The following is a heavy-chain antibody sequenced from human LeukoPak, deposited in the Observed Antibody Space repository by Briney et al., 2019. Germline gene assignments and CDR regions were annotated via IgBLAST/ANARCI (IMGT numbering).Heavy chain of an antibody. CDR3: ARQEAYYYFMDV. CDR2: IISSSSYI. V-gene: IGHV3-21*01. J-gene: IGHJ6*03. Sequence: GGSLRLSCAASGFTFSSYSMNWVRQAPGKGLEWVSSIISSSSYIYYADSVKGRFTISRDNAKNSLYLQMNSLRAEDTAVYYCARQEAYYYFMDVWGKGTTVTVSS. CDR1: GFTFSSYS.